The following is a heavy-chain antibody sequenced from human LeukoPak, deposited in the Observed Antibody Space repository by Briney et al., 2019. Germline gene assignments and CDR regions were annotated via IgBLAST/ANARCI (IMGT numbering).Heavy chain of an antibody. CDR3: ARDYDYGGNWFDP. CDR2: INSYGSST. J-gene: IGHJ5*02. D-gene: IGHD4-23*01. Sequence: QPGGSLRLSCAASGFTFSSSWMHWVRHAPGKGLVWVSRINSYGSSTSYADSVKGRFTISRGNAKNTLYLQMNSLRAEDTAVYYCARDYDYGGNWFDPWGQGTLVTVSS. V-gene: IGHV3-74*01. CDR1: GFTFSSSW.